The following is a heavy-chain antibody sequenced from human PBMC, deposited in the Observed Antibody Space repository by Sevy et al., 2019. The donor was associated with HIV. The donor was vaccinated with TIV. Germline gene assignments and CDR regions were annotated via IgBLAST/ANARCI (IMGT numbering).Heavy chain of an antibody. CDR3: AKDQGYNWNTEGFFDY. J-gene: IGHJ4*02. D-gene: IGHD1-20*01. V-gene: IGHV3-30*02. CDR1: AFSFSTNG. Sequence: GGSLRLSCAASAFSFSTNGMHWVRQAPGKGLEWVAFIRYDGSNKFYTDSVKGRFTISRENSKNTLYLQMNSLTTEDTAVYYCAKDQGYNWNTEGFFDYWGQGTLVTVSS. CDR2: IRYDGSNK.